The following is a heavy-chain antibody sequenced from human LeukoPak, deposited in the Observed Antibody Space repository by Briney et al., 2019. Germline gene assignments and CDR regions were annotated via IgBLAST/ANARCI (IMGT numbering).Heavy chain of an antibody. V-gene: IGHV3-23*01. D-gene: IGHD2-15*01. CDR2: MSGSGGSGSGGST. Sequence: GGSLRLSCAASGFSFSNYALTWVRQAPGKGLEWVSTMSGSGGSGSGGSTFYADSVKGRFAISRDNSKNTLYLQMNSLRVEDTGIYYCAKSTMRVVGQPFDYWGQGTLVTVPS. CDR1: GFSFSNYA. CDR3: AKSTMRVVGQPFDY. J-gene: IGHJ4*02.